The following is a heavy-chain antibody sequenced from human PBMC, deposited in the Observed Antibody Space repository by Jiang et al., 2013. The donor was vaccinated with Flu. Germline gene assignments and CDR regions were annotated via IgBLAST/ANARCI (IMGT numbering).Heavy chain of an antibody. CDR3: ARDPDRWKDFFDY. CDR1: GYRFTDYY. J-gene: IGHJ4*02. D-gene: IGHD1-1*01. Sequence: QLVESGAEMKNPGASVKVSCKASGYRFTDYYIHWVRQAPGQGLDYMGWVNPKSGVTKYAQKFQDRVTMTTDTSISTAYMDLRRLKFDDTAIYYCARDPDRWKDFFDYWGQGALVTVSS. CDR2: VNPKSGVT. V-gene: IGHV1-2*02.